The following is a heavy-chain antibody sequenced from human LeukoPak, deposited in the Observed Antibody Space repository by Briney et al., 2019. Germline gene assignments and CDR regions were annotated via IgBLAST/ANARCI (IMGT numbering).Heavy chain of an antibody. CDR2: INHSGST. CDR3: ARGLSDFDY. CDR1: GGXFSXXX. V-gene: IGHV4-34*01. J-gene: IGHJ4*02. Sequence: EASETLSLTCAVXGGXFSXXXXXWXXXPXXXXXEWIGEINHSGSTNYNPSLKSRVTISVDTSKNQFSLKLSSVTAADTAVYYYARGLSDFDYWGQGTLVTVSS.